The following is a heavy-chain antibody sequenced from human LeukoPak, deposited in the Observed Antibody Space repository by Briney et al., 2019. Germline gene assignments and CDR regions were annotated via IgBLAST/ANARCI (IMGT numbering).Heavy chain of an antibody. V-gene: IGHV1-18*04. J-gene: IGHJ5*02. CDR2: ISAYNGNT. CDR1: GYTFTSYY. D-gene: IGHD3-22*01. CDR3: ARDGRHYYDSSGYYSVWFDP. Sequence: ASVKVSCKASGYTFTSYYMHWVRQAPGQGLEWMGWISAYNGNTNYAQKLQGRVTMTTDTSTSTAYMELRSLRSDDTAVYYCARDGRHYYDSSGYYSVWFDPWGQGTLVTVSS.